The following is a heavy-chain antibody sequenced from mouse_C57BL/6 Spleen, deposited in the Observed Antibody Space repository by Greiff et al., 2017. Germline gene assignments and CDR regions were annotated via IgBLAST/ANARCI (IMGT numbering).Heavy chain of an antibody. Sequence: EVQGVESGGGLVQPKGSLKLSCAASGFSFNTYAMNWVRQAPGKGLEWVARIRSKSNNYATYYADSVKDRFTISRDDSESMLYLQMNHLKTEDPAMYYWVRLYYDYGGFAYWGQGTLVTVSA. CDR2: IRSKSNNYAT. CDR1: GFSFNTYA. CDR3: VRLYYDYGGFAY. V-gene: IGHV10-1*01. J-gene: IGHJ3*01. D-gene: IGHD2-4*01.